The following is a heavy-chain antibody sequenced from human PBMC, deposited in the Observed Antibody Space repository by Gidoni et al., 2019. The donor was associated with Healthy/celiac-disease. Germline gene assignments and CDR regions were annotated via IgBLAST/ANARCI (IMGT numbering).Heavy chain of an antibody. D-gene: IGHD5-18*01. V-gene: IGHV1-8*01. CDR1: GYTFTSYD. Sequence: QVQLVQSGAEVKKPRASVKVSCKASGYTFTSYDINWVRQATGQGLEWMGWMNPNSGNTGYAQKFQGRVTMTRNTSISTAYMELSSLRSEDTAVYYCARGKEWIQLWLRSYYYYYMDVWGKGTTVTVSS. CDR2: MNPNSGNT. J-gene: IGHJ6*03. CDR3: ARGKEWIQLWLRSYYYYYMDV.